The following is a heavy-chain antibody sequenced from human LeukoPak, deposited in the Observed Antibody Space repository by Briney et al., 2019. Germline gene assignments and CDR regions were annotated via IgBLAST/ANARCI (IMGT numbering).Heavy chain of an antibody. CDR1: GFTFSSYG. CDR3: AKVPAPYGDYTHDAFDI. CDR2: ISYDGSNK. J-gene: IGHJ3*02. Sequence: GGSLRLSCAASGFTFSSYGMHWVRQAPGKGLEWVAVISYDGSNKYYADSVKGRFTISRDNSKNTLYLQMNSLGAEDTAVYYCAKVPAPYGDYTHDAFDIWGQGTMVTVSS. V-gene: IGHV3-30*18. D-gene: IGHD4-17*01.